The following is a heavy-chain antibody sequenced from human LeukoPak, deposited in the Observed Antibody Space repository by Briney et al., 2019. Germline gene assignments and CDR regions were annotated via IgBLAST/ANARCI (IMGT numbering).Heavy chain of an antibody. J-gene: IGHJ6*02. CDR2: IYSGGST. Sequence: GGSLRLSCAASGFTVSSNYMSWVRQAPGKGLEWVSVIYSGGSTYYADSVKGRFTISRDNSKNTLSLQMNSLRAEDTAVYYCAKAGPTSGYYYRNYGMDVWGQGTTVTVSS. CDR1: GFTVSSNY. CDR3: AKAGPTSGYYYRNYGMDV. V-gene: IGHV3-53*01. D-gene: IGHD3-22*01.